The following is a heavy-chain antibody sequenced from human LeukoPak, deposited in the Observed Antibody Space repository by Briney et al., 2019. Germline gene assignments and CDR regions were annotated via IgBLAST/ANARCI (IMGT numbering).Heavy chain of an antibody. Sequence: GGSLSLFCVAWWLPVYSRFMMGVREAPGEGVVGVSVFYSGGATSYADSVKGRFTMSRDNSKTTLYLQMNSLRVEDTGMYYCARAVGGAFYMDVWGKGTPVTVSS. V-gene: IGHV3-53*01. CDR2: FYSGGAT. J-gene: IGHJ6*03. D-gene: IGHD3-16*01. CDR3: ARAVGGAFYMDV. CDR1: WLPVYSRF.